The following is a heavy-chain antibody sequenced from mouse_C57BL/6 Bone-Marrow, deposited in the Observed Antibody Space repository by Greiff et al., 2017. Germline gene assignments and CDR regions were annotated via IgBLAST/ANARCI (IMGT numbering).Heavy chain of an antibody. D-gene: IGHD4-1*01. J-gene: IGHJ3*01. CDR3: ARLGWFAY. CDR1: GYTFTSYW. Sequence: QVQLKPPGAELVKPGASVKLSCKASGYTFTSYWMQWVKQRPGQGLEWIGAIDPSDSYTNYNQKFKGQATLTVDTSSSTAYMQLSSLTSEDSAVYYCARLGWFAYWGQGTLVTVSA. V-gene: IGHV1-50*01. CDR2: IDPSDSYT.